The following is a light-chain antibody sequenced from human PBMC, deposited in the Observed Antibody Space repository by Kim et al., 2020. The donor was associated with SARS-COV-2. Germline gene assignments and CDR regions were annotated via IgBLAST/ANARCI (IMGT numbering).Light chain of an antibody. CDR2: GAS. Sequence: SPGERATLSFRASQSVSSTYFAWYQHKPGQAPSLLIYGASSRATGIPDRFGGSGSGTDFPLTISRREPEDFAVYYCQQYGSSPWTFGQGTKVDIK. CDR3: QQYGSSPWT. V-gene: IGKV3-20*01. CDR1: QSVSSTY. J-gene: IGKJ1*01.